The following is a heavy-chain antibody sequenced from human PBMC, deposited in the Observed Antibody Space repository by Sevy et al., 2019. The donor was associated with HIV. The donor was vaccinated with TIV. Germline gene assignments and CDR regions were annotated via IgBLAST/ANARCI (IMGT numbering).Heavy chain of an antibody. CDR3: AKGRWYSSGWVAFDY. Sequence: GGSLRLSCTASGFTFSSYAMSWVRQAPGKGLEWVSAISGSGGSTYYANSVKGRFTISRDNSKNTLYLQMNSLRAEDTAVYYCAKGRWYSSGWVAFDYWGQGTLVTVSS. CDR2: ISGSGGST. J-gene: IGHJ4*02. CDR1: GFTFSSYA. V-gene: IGHV3-23*01. D-gene: IGHD6-19*01.